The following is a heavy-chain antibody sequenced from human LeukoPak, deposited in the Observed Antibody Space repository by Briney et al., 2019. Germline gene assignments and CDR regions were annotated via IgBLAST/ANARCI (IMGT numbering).Heavy chain of an antibody. CDR1: GGSISSYY. J-gene: IGHJ4*02. Sequence: EPSETLSLTCSLSGGSISSYYWSWIRQPPGKGLEWIGYISYSGSTNYNPSLKSRVTISVDTSKNQFSLKLSSVTAADTAVYYCARDRTRAFDYWGQGTLVTVSS. CDR3: ARDRTRAFDY. D-gene: IGHD2-2*01. CDR2: ISYSGST. V-gene: IGHV4-59*01.